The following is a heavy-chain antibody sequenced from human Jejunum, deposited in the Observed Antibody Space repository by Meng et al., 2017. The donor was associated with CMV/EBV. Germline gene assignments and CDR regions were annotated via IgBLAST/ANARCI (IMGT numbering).Heavy chain of an antibody. CDR1: KRD. CDR2: VSWNGSRT. D-gene: IGHD3-10*01. J-gene: IGHJ5*02. CDR3: VRKSSITMVRGYRDWFDP. V-gene: IGHV3-19*01. Sequence: KRDMDWVRQAPGKGLEWVSGVSWNGSRTHYADSVKGRFIISRDNSRNFLYQQMNSLRPEDMAVYYCVRKSSITMVRGYRDWFDPWGQGTLVTVSS.